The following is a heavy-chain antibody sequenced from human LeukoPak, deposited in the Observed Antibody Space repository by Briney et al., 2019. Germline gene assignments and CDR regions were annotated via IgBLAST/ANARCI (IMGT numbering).Heavy chain of an antibody. CDR3: TRDLMDYDLSTGLHHYYMDV. V-gene: IGHV3-74*01. J-gene: IGHJ6*02. CDR2: INGDGRNI. CDR1: GFTFSSYW. Sequence: GRSLKLSCAASGFTFSSYWMHWVRQDPRKGLVWVSRINGDGRNINYADSVRGRFTISRDNAKNTLYLQMNTLRVEDTAVYYCTRDLMDYDLSTGLHHYYMDVWGQGTTVTVSS. D-gene: IGHD3-9*01.